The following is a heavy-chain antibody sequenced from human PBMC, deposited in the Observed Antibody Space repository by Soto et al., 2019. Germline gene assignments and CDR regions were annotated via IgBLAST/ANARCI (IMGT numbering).Heavy chain of an antibody. CDR2: ISSSGSTI. D-gene: IGHD5-18*01. CDR1: GFTFSDYY. Sequence: QVQLLESGGGLVKPGGSLRLSCAASGFTFSDYYMSWIRQAPGKGLEWVSYISSSGSTIYYADSVKGRFTMSRDNAKNSLYLQMNSLRAEDTAVYYCARENTALAILTYSYYYGMDVWGQGTTVTVSS. J-gene: IGHJ6*02. CDR3: ARENTALAILTYSYYYGMDV. V-gene: IGHV3-11*01.